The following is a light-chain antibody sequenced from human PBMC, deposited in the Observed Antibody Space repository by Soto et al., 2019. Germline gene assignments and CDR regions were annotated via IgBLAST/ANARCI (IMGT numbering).Light chain of an antibody. J-gene: IGKJ1*01. Sequence: EIVMTQSPATLSVSPGERATLSCRASQSVNNYLAWFQQKPGQAPRLLIYGASTRATGIPARFSGSGSGTEFILTISSLQSEDFAVYYCQQYNNWWTFGQGTKV. CDR2: GAS. V-gene: IGKV3-15*01. CDR1: QSVNNY. CDR3: QQYNNWWT.